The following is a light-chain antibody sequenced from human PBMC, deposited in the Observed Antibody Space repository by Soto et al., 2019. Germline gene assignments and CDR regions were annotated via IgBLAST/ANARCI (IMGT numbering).Light chain of an antibody. Sequence: QPVRSRPPSGSGTAVQRGTISCSGSSSNIGSNTVTWYQQFPGTAPRLLIYSNNHRPSGVPDRFSGSKSGTSASLAISGLQSEDEADYYCATWDDRLDGHVFGTGTKVPLL. CDR3: ATWDDRLDGHV. J-gene: IGLJ1*01. CDR2: SNN. CDR1: SSNIGSNT. V-gene: IGLV1-44*01.